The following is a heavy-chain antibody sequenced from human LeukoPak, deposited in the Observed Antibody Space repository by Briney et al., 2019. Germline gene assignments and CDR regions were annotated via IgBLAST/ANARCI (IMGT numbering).Heavy chain of an antibody. CDR1: GFTFNNYC. V-gene: IGHV3-23*01. Sequence: GGSLRLSCAASGFTFNNYCMNWVRQAPGKGLEWVSSISGSGGSTYHADSVKGRFTISRDNSKNTLYLQMNSLRAEDTAVYYCEGSTSWYYFDYWGQGTLVTVSS. D-gene: IGHD2-2*01. CDR2: ISGSGGST. J-gene: IGHJ4*02. CDR3: EGSTSWYYFDY.